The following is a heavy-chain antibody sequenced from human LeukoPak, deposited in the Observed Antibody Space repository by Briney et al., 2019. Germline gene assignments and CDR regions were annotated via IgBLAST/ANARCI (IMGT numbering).Heavy chain of an antibody. J-gene: IGHJ4*02. Sequence: PGRSPRLSCAASGFTFTSYTMHRVREAPGKGLERVAVISYDGSNKYYADSVRGRFTISRDNSKDTLYLQMNSLRAEDTAVYYCAREKFPYYYDSSGYFPDSGDYWGQGTLVIVSS. CDR3: AREKFPYYYDSSGYFPDSGDY. V-gene: IGHV3-30*04. CDR2: ISYDGSNK. D-gene: IGHD3-22*01. CDR1: GFTFTSYT.